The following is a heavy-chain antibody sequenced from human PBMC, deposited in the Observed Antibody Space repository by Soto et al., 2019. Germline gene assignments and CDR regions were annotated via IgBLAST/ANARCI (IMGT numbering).Heavy chain of an antibody. J-gene: IGHJ4*02. D-gene: IGHD3-10*01. CDR3: APGGRFYSGTSDHPLGF. Sequence: PGGSLSLSCNASGFSFGTYLMTWVRQAPGKGLEWVSRISGNGFDTYYADSVKGRFTIPRDNSKNRLFLQMNSLRAYDTALYYCAPGGRFYSGTSDHPLGFWGQGAVVTVSS. V-gene: IGHV3-23*01. CDR1: GFSFGTYL. CDR2: ISGNGFDT.